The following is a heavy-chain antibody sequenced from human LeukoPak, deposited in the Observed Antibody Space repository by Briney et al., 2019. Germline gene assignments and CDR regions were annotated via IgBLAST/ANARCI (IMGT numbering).Heavy chain of an antibody. J-gene: IGHJ6*03. V-gene: IGHV3-30*02. CDR3: ATSIVAGFELRPDDYYYMDV. CDR2: IRYDGSNK. CDR1: GFTFSSYG. D-gene: IGHD5-12*01. Sequence: PGRSLRLSCAASGFTFSSYGMYWVRQAPGKGLEWVAFIRYDGSNKYYADSVKGRFTISRDNSKNTLYLQMNSLRAEDTAVYYCATSIVAGFELRPDDYYYMDVWGKGTTVTVSS.